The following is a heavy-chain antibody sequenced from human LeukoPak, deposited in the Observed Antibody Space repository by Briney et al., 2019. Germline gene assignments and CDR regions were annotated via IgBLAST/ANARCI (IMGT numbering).Heavy chain of an antibody. CDR1: GFTFDDYG. D-gene: IGHD6-13*01. CDR3: AREGVAAAGTLNWFDP. CDR2: INWNGGST. V-gene: IGHV3-20*04. Sequence: GGSLRFSCAASGFTFDDYGMSWVRQAPGKGLEWVSGINWNGGSTGYADSVKGRFTISRDNAKNSLYLQMNSLRAEDTALYYCAREGVAAAGTLNWFDPWGQGTLVTVSS. J-gene: IGHJ5*02.